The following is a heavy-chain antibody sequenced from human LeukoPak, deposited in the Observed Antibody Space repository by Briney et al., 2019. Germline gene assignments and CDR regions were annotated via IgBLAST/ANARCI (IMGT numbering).Heavy chain of an antibody. D-gene: IGHD3-22*01. J-gene: IGHJ4*02. CDR2: INSSSSYN. CDR3: ARGPSGYYYDSSGDGDS. CDR1: GFTFSSYS. V-gene: IGHV3-21*01. Sequence: GGSLRLSCAASGFTFSSYSMNWVRQAPGKGLEWVASINSSSSYNYYPALVNGRIPASSANDKNSLHLQRNSLAAETTAVYYCARGPSGYYYDSSGDGDSRGQGTLGTVSP.